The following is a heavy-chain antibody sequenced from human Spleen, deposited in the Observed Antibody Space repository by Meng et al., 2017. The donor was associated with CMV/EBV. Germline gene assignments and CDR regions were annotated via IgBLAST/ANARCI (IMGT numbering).Heavy chain of an antibody. CDR3: AAINL. CDR1: GFTFSSYG. J-gene: IGHJ5*02. CDR2: IKQDGSEK. V-gene: IGHV3-7*01. Sequence: GSLRLSCAASGFTFSSYGMSWVRQAPGKGLEWVANIKQDGSEKYYVDSVKGRFTISRDNAKNSLYLQMNSLRAEDTAVYYCAAINLWGQGTLVTVSS.